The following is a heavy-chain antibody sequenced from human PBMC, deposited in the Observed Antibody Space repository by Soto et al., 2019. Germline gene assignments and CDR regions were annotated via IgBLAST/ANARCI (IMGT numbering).Heavy chain of an antibody. Sequence: SELQRLPKTVAGGYISSYVCRRVRQPPGKGLEWIGYIYFGGTTQSNPSLKGRATISLDTSKNQFTLNLASVSAADTALYYCATQTFGSNAFFDTWGQGALVTVSS. CDR1: GGYISSYV. CDR2: IYFGGTT. J-gene: IGHJ4*02. CDR3: ATQTFGSNAFFDT. D-gene: IGHD3-10*01. V-gene: IGHV4-4*09.